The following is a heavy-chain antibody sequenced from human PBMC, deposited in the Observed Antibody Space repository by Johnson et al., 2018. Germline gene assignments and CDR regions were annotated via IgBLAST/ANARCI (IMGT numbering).Heavy chain of an antibody. CDR2: ISYDGSKK. V-gene: IGHV3-30*18. Sequence: QVQLVESGGGVVQPGRSLRLSCEASGFTFRSYGMHWVRQAPGKGLEWVATISYDGSKKYYGYSVKGRFTISRDDSKKPLYLQNNSLRAEDTAVYYCAKNVLQWFRENYQVDYCYGMDVGGQGTTVTCS. CDR3: AKNVLQWFRENYQVDYCYGMDV. J-gene: IGHJ6*01. D-gene: IGHD3-10*01. CDR1: GFTFRSYG.